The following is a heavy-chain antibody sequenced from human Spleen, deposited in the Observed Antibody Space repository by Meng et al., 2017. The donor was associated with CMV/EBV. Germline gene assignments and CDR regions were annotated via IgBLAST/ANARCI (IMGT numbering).Heavy chain of an antibody. CDR1: GFTFSSYS. CDR3: AREVHSSGWYWFDP. V-gene: IGHV3-21*01. CDR2: ISSSSSYI. D-gene: IGHD6-19*01. J-gene: IGHJ5*02. Sequence: ASGFTFSSYSMNWVRQAPGKGLEWVSSISSSSSYIYYADSVKGRFTISRDNAKNSLYLQMNSLRAEDTAVYYCAREVHSSGWYWFDPWGQGTLVTVSS.